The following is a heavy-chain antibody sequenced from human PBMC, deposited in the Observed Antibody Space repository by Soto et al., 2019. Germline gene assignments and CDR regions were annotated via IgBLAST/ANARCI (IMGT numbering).Heavy chain of an antibody. Sequence: SETLSLTCTVSGGSISSGGYYWSWIRQHPGKGLEWIGYIYYSGSTYYNPSLKSRVTISVDTSKNQFSLKLSSVTAADTAVYYCARAKITMVRGENYYYYGMDVWGQGTTVT. CDR1: GGSISSGGYY. CDR2: IYYSGST. V-gene: IGHV4-31*03. J-gene: IGHJ6*02. CDR3: ARAKITMVRGENYYYYGMDV. D-gene: IGHD3-10*01.